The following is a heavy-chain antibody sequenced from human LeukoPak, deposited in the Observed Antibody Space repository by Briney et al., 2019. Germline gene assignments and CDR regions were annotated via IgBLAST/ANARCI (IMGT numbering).Heavy chain of an antibody. CDR2: IKQDGSEK. Sequence: PGGSLRLSCAASGFTLSSYWMSWVRQAPGKGLEWVANIKQDGSEKYYVDSVKGRFTISRDNAKNSLYLQMNSLRAEDTAVYYCARRYFDYWGQGTLVTFAS. D-gene: IGHD2-15*01. CDR3: ARRYFDY. CDR1: GFTLSSYW. V-gene: IGHV3-7*01. J-gene: IGHJ4*02.